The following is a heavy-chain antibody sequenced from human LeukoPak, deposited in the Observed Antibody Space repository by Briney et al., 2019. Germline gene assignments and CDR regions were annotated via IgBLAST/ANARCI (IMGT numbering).Heavy chain of an antibody. Sequence: GGSLRLSCAASGFTVSSNYMSWVRQAPGKGLEWVSVIYSGGSTYYADSVKGRFTISRDNSKNTLYLQMNRLRAEDTAVYYCAREYTDSFDYWGQGTLVTVSS. CDR3: AREYTDSFDY. CDR1: GFTVSSNY. J-gene: IGHJ4*02. D-gene: IGHD5-18*01. V-gene: IGHV3-53*01. CDR2: IYSGGST.